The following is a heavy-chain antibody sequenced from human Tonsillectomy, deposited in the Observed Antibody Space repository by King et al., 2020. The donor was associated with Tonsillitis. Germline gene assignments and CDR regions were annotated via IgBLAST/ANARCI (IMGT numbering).Heavy chain of an antibody. CDR1: GFTFRSYT. D-gene: IGHD2-21*01. Sequence: VQLVESGGGLVKPGGSLRLSCAASGFTFRSYTMNWVRQAPGKGLEWVSFINSRGNYIYYADSVKGRFTISRDIAKNSLYLQMNSLRAEDTAVYYCARDRGGEVEYVQHWGQGTLVTVSS. CDR2: INSRGNYI. CDR3: ARDRGGEVEYVQH. J-gene: IGHJ1*01. V-gene: IGHV3-21*01.